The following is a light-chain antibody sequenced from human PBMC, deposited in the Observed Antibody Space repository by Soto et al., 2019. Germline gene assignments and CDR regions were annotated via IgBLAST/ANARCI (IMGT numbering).Light chain of an antibody. CDR1: QSLSSS. J-gene: IGKJ1*01. V-gene: IGKV3-15*01. CDR3: QQYTNWPPT. CDR2: GAS. Sequence: EIVLTQSPGTLSLSPGERAILSCRASQSLSSSFLAWYQQKPGQAPRLLIYGASIRATGVPARFSGSGSGTEFTLTLSSLQSEDFAVYCCQQYTNWPPTFGQGTKVEIK.